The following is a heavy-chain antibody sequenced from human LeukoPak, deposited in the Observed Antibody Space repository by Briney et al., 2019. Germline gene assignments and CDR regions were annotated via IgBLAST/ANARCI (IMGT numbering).Heavy chain of an antibody. J-gene: IGHJ4*02. D-gene: IGHD1-26*01. CDR1: GFTFSSFS. Sequence: GGSLRLSCAASGFTFSSFSMNWVRQAPGKGLEWVSYISSISTIIYYAGSVEGRFTISRDNAKNSLYLQMNSLRDEDTAVYYCARDLHSGAYTFDYWGQGTLVTVSS. CDR3: ARDLHSGAYTFDY. V-gene: IGHV3-48*02. CDR2: ISSISTII.